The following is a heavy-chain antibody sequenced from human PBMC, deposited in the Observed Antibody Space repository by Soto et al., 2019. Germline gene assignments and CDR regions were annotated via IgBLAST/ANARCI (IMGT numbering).Heavy chain of an antibody. CDR3: ARGLGSFDWDYAFDV. D-gene: IGHD3-9*01. CDR2: LWNDGITK. V-gene: IGHV3-33*01. J-gene: IGHJ3*01. Sequence: QVQLVESGGGVVQPGRSLRLSCAASGFSLSTYGMHWVRQAPGKGLEWMAVLWNDGITKYYADSVKGWFTISRDNSKNTLYLQMNSLRAEDTALYYCARGLGSFDWDYAFDVWGQGAMVTVSS. CDR1: GFSLSTYG.